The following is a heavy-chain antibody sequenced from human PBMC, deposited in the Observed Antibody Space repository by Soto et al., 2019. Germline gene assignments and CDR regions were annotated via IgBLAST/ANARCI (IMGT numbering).Heavy chain of an antibody. CDR1: GGSISSSNW. Sequence: QVQLQESGPGLVKPSGTLSLTCAVSGGSISSSNWWSWVRQPPGKGLEWIGEIYHSGSTNYNPSLKTRVPISVDKSKNQFSLKLSSVTAADTDVYYCARDGGRYYGSGSYDSWGQGNLVTVSS. CDR3: ARDGGRYYGSGSYDS. J-gene: IGHJ4*02. V-gene: IGHV4-4*02. D-gene: IGHD3-10*01. CDR2: IYHSGST.